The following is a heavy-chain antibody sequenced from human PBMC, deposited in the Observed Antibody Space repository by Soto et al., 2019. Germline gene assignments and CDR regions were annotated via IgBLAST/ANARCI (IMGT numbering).Heavy chain of an antibody. CDR2: IFHSGST. CDR1: GGSINSGDYY. J-gene: IGHJ6*02. Sequence: KPSETLSLTCTVSGGSINSGDYYWTWVRQPPGKGLEWIGNIFHSGSTYYTPSLQSRVVISLDTSKNHFSLKLGSVTPADTAVYYCARDRYYGSGTYYNFYSGMDVWGQGTTVTVSS. CDR3: ARDRYYGSGTYYNFYSGMDV. D-gene: IGHD3-10*01. V-gene: IGHV4-30-4*01.